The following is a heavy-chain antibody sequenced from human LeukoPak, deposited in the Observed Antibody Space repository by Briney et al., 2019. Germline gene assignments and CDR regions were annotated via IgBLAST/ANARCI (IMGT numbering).Heavy chain of an antibody. V-gene: IGHV4-34*01. CDR2: INRSGST. CDR1: GGSFSGYY. CDR3: ASVTITAAGRNWFDP. D-gene: IGHD6-13*01. Sequence: PSETLSLTCAIYGGSFSGYYWSWIRQPPGKGLAWIGEINRSGSTNYNPSLKSRVTISVDTSKNQFSLKVSSVTAADTAVYYCASVTITAAGRNWFDPWGQGTLVTVSS. J-gene: IGHJ5*02.